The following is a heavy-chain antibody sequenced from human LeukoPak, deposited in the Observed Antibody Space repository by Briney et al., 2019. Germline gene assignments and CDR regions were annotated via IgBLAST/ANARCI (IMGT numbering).Heavy chain of an antibody. D-gene: IGHD1-26*01. CDR1: GFTFSSYE. V-gene: IGHV3-48*03. CDR3: ARVRVVWDLDDAFDI. CDR2: ISSSGSTI. J-gene: IGHJ3*02. Sequence: PGGSLRLSCAASGFTFSSYEMSWVRQAPGKGLEWVSYISSSGSTIYYADSVKGRFTISRDNAKNSLYLQMNSLRAEDTALYYCARVRVVWDLDDAFDIWGQGTMVTVSS.